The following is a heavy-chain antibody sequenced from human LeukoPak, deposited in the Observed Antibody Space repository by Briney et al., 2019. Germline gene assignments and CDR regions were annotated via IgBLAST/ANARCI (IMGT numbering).Heavy chain of an antibody. CDR3: ARGIWDDFWSGSIQDY. Sequence: PSETLSLTCAVYGGSFSGYYWSWIRQPPGKGLEWIGEINHSGSTNYNPSLKSRVTISVDTSKNQFSLKLSSVTAADTAVYYCARGIWDDFWSGSIQDYWGQGTLVTVSS. D-gene: IGHD3-3*01. J-gene: IGHJ4*02. V-gene: IGHV4-34*01. CDR1: GGSFSGYY. CDR2: INHSGST.